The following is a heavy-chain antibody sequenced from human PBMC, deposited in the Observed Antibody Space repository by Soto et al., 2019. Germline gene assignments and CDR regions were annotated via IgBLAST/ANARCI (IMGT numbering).Heavy chain of an antibody. CDR2: ISDSGGST. CDR1: GLTFKSYA. CDR3: VKRDLAY. Sequence: EVQLLESGGGLVQPGGSLRLSCAVSGLTFKSYAMSWVRQAPGKGLEWVSTISDSGGSTSYADSVKGRLTISRDNSMNTLYLQMDSLRVEDKAVYYCVKRDLAYWGQGTLVTVSS. J-gene: IGHJ4*02. V-gene: IGHV3-23*01.